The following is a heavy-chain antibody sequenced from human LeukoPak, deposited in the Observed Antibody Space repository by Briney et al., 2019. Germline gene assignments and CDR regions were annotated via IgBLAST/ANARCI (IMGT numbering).Heavy chain of an antibody. Sequence: GASVQVSCKASGYTFTAYHMHWVRQAPAQELEWMGIINPNDGSTNYAQRFQGRVTMTRDRSTSTVYMQLSSLRSEDTAVYYYARGAQIYNSVYYAGHFDYWGQGTLVTVSS. CDR3: ARGAQIYNSVYYAGHFDY. V-gene: IGHV1-46*01. CDR2: INPNDGST. J-gene: IGHJ4*02. D-gene: IGHD5/OR15-5a*01. CDR1: GYTFTAYH.